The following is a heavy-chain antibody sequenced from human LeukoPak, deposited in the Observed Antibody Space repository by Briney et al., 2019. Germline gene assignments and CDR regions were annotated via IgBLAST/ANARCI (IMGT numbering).Heavy chain of an antibody. D-gene: IGHD3-22*01. CDR1: GFTFSSYG. CDR2: IRYDGSNK. Sequence: GGSLRLSCAASGFTFSSYGMHWVRQAPGKGLEWAAFIRYDGSNKYYADSVKGRFTISRDNSKNTLYLQMNSLRAEDTAVYYCAKVGHDSSGYYYYYYYMDVWGKGTTVTISS. V-gene: IGHV3-30*02. J-gene: IGHJ6*03. CDR3: AKVGHDSSGYYYYYYYMDV.